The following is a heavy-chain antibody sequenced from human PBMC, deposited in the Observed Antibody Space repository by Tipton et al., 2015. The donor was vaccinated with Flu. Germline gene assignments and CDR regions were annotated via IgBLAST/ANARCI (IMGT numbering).Heavy chain of an antibody. J-gene: IGHJ4*02. CDR3: ARELHYIDY. CDR1: GFTFSSYW. V-gene: IGHV3-7*01. Sequence: SLRLSCAASGFTFSSYWMSWVRQAPGKGLEWVANIKQDGSEKYYVDSVKGRFTISRDNAKNSLYLQINSLRAQDTAVYYCARELHYIDYWGQGTLVSVS. CDR2: IKQDGSEK. D-gene: IGHD2-21*02.